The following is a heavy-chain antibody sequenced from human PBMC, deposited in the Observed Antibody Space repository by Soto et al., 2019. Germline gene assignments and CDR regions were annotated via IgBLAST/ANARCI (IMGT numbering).Heavy chain of an antibody. CDR2: MSMDGTQK. J-gene: IGHJ6*02. CDR1: GFDFYNYS. CDR3: ARARVPYVYFYYGMDV. D-gene: IGHD3-10*02. Sequence: QVRLVESGGGVVQPGGSLRLSCAASGFDFYNYSMHWVRQAPGKGLEWVAIMSMDGTQKYYTDSVKGRSTISRDNSKSMFFLQMSSLRPEDTAVYFCARARVPYVYFYYGMDVWGQGTTVTVSS. V-gene: IGHV3-30-3*01.